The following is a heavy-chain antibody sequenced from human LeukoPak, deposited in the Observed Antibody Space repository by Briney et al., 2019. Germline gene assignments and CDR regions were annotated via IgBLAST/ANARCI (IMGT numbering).Heavy chain of an antibody. D-gene: IGHD3-9*01. CDR3: ARDNGPGYDILTGYYRGFDY. J-gene: IGHJ4*02. CDR1: GFNISSYATFRSYA. V-gene: IGHV3-30*04. Sequence: TGGSLRLSCAASGFNISSYATFRSYAMHGVRQAPGKGLEWVAVISYDGSQQYYTDSVRGRFTISRDNSKDTVFLHMNSLRGDDTAVYYCARDNGPGYDILTGYYRGFDYWGQGTLVTVSS. CDR2: ISYDGSQQ.